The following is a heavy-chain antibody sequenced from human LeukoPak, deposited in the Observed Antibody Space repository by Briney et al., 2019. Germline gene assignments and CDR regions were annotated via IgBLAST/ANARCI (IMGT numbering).Heavy chain of an antibody. V-gene: IGHV3-30-3*01. CDR1: GFTFSSYA. CDR2: ISSDGSNK. Sequence: HPGGSLRLSCAASGFTFSSYAMHWVRQAPGKGLEWVAFISSDGSNKYYTDSVKGRFTISRDNSRNTLYLQINSLRDDDTAVYYCDPHDSASHFWGQGTLVTVSS. D-gene: IGHD6-6*01. J-gene: IGHJ4*02. CDR3: DPHDSASHF.